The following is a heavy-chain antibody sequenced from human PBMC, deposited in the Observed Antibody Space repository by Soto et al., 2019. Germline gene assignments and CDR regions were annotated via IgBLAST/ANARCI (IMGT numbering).Heavy chain of an antibody. D-gene: IGHD3-3*01. CDR2: ISGSGGST. J-gene: IGHJ4*02. Sequence: GGSLRLSCAASGFTFSSYAMSWVRQAPGKGLEWVSAISGSGGSTYYADSVKGRFTISRDNSKNTLYLQMNSLRAEDTAVYYCAKAEGYYDFWSGYCCWGQGTLVTVAS. CDR3: AKAEGYYDFWSGYCC. CDR1: GFTFSSYA. V-gene: IGHV3-23*01.